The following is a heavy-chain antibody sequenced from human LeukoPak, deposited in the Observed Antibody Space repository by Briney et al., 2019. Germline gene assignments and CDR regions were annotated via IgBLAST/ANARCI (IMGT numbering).Heavy chain of an antibody. CDR2: ISWNSDNI. D-gene: IGHD2-15*01. Sequence: GGSLRLSCAASGFTFDDYAMHWVRQAPGKGLEWVSGISWNSDNIGYADSVKGRFTISRDNAKNSLYLQMNSLRAEDTALYFCAKAYCSGGSCYYFENWGQGTLVSVSS. CDR1: GFTFDDYA. CDR3: AKAYCSGGSCYYFEN. V-gene: IGHV3-9*01. J-gene: IGHJ4*02.